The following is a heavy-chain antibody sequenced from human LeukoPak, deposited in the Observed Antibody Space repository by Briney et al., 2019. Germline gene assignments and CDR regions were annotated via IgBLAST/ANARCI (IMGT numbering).Heavy chain of an antibody. Sequence: GGSLRLSCAASGFTFTSYSMNRVRQAPGKGLEWVSSISSSSSHIYYADSVKGRFTISRDNAKNSLYLQMNSLRAEDTAVYYCARDYYGDYYFDYWGQGTLVTVSS. CDR2: ISSSSSHI. V-gene: IGHV3-21*01. J-gene: IGHJ4*02. CDR1: GFTFTSYS. CDR3: ARDYYGDYYFDY. D-gene: IGHD4-17*01.